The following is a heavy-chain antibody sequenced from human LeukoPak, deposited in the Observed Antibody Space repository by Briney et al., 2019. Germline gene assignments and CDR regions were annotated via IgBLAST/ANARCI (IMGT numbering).Heavy chain of an antibody. CDR2: ISWYCGSI. CDR3: AKENDGIAY. Sequence: GGSLRLSCAASGFTFDDYALHWVRQAPWKGLEWVSGISWYCGSICYADSVKDRFTISRDNAKNSLYLQMNSLRAEGTAVYYCAKENDGIAYWGQGTLVTVSS. D-gene: IGHD5-24*01. CDR1: GFTFDDYA. J-gene: IGHJ4*02. V-gene: IGHV3-9*01.